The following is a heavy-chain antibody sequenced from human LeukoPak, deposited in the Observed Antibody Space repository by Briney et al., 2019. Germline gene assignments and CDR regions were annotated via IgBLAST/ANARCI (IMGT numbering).Heavy chain of an antibody. CDR3: VRGTSASWYTTYFYDY. CDR2: IYHSGST. V-gene: IGHV4-38-2*02. Sequence: SETLSLTCTVSGYSISSGYYWGWIRQPPGKGLEWIGSIYHSGSTYYNPSLKSRVTISVDTSKNQFSLKLSSVTAADTAVYYCVRGTSASWYTTYFYDYWGQGILVTVSS. CDR1: GYSISSGYY. D-gene: IGHD2-2*02. J-gene: IGHJ4*02.